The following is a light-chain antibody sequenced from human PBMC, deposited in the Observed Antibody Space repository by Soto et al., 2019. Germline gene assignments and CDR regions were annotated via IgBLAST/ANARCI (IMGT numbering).Light chain of an antibody. V-gene: IGKV3-15*01. J-gene: IGKJ1*01. CDR3: QQYSMWLWT. CDR1: QSVSNT. Sequence: EIILTQSPATLSVSPGERATLSCRASQSVSNTLAWFQQKPGQAPRLLIYDTSTTATGIPARFSGSGSGTEFTLTISSLQSEDFAVYYCQQYSMWLWTFGQGTKVDIK. CDR2: DTS.